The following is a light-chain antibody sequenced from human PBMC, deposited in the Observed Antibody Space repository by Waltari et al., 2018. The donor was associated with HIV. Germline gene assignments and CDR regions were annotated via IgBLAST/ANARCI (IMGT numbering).Light chain of an antibody. CDR3: SSYTTISTLV. Sequence: QSALTQPASVSGSPGQSITISCTGTTSDVGAPNQVSWFQPYPGHAPKLILFEVNNRPSGVSSRFAGSKSGNTASLTISGLQAEDEADYYCSSYTTISTLVFGGGTKLTVL. CDR1: TSDVGAPNQ. J-gene: IGLJ2*01. CDR2: EVN. V-gene: IGLV2-14*01.